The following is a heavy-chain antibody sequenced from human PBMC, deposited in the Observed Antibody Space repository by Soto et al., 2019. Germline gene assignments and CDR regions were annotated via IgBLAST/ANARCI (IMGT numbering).Heavy chain of an antibody. Sequence: EVQLVETGGGLIYPGGSLRLSCAASGFSVSGDTMNWVRQAPGKGLEWIAAIYSGGNTNDAGSVKGRFTISRDTSKNTLYLQMNSLRVEDTAGYYCARHAWLENWGQGTLVTVSS. V-gene: IGHV3-53*02. J-gene: IGHJ4*02. D-gene: IGHD3-9*01. CDR2: IYSGGNT. CDR1: GFSVSGDT. CDR3: ARHAWLEN.